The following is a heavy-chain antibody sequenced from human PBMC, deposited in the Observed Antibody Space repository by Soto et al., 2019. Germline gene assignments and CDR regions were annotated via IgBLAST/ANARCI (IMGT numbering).Heavy chain of an antibody. Sequence: VSRTVSCAAGGVRGSRRYMSWVRQAPGKGLEWVSVIYSGGSTYYADSVKGRFTISRDNSKNTLYLQMNSLRAEDTAVYYCAAGTTPPYYFDYWGQGTLVTVSS. V-gene: IGHV3-53*01. D-gene: IGHD4-17*01. CDR2: IYSGGST. J-gene: IGHJ4*02. CDR1: GVRGSRRY. CDR3: AAGTTPPYYFDY.